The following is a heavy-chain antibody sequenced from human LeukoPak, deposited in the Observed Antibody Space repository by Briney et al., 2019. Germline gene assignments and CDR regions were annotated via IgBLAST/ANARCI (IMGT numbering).Heavy chain of an antibody. V-gene: IGHV3-30*18. J-gene: IGHJ4*02. D-gene: IGHD6-19*01. CDR1: GFTFTSYG. CDR2: ISYDGSNK. Sequence: SGGSLRLSCAASGFTFTSYGMHWVRQAPPQGMEWVAIISYDGSNKYYADSVKGRFTISRDTSKNTLYMQMNSLRVEDTAVYYCAKASALDNSGFLGDWGQGTLVTVFS. CDR3: AKASALDNSGFLGD.